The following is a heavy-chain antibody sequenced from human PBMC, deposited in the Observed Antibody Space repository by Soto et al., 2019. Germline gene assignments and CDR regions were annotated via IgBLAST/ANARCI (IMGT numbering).Heavy chain of an antibody. CDR1: GGSISSSSYY. CDR2: IYYSGST. V-gene: IGHV4-39*01. CDR3: ARLGSSGWPSHYYYYYYMDV. Sequence: SETLSLTCTVSGGSISSSSYYWGWIRQPPGKGLEWIGSIYYSGSTYYNPSLKSRVTISVDTSKNQFSLKLSSVTTADTAVYYCARLGSSGWPSHYYYYYYMDVWGKGTTVTVSS. D-gene: IGHD6-19*01. J-gene: IGHJ6*03.